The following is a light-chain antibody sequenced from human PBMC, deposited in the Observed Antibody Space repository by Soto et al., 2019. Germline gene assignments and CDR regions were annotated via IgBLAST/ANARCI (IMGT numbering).Light chain of an antibody. CDR1: QGISSN. CDR3: QQFNSYPIT. V-gene: IGKV1-9*01. CDR2: AAS. J-gene: IGKJ5*01. Sequence: DIQLTQSPSFLSASVGDRVTITCRASQGISSNLAWYQQKPGKAPKLLIYAASTLQSGVPSRFSGSGSGTEFTLTISSLQPEEFATYYCQQFNSYPITFGQGTRLDIK.